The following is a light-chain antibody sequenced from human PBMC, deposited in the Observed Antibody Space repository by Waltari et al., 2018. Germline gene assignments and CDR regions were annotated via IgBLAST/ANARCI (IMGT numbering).Light chain of an antibody. CDR3: TSYTRTTTWV. CDR1: SSDIGAYNY. Sequence: QSALTQPASVSGSPGQSITISCSGTSSDIGAYNYVSWYQQPPGKAPKLIIFDVSDRPSGVSNCFSGSKSGNTASLTISGLQAEDEADYYCTSYTRTTTWVFGGGTRLTVL. J-gene: IGLJ3*02. CDR2: DVS. V-gene: IGLV2-14*01.